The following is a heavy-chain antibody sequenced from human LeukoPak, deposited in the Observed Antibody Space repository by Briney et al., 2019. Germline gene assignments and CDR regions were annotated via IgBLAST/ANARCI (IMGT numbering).Heavy chain of an antibody. J-gene: IGHJ4*02. D-gene: IGHD3-3*01. CDR3: ARDRFYDFWGGYFFDY. CDR1: GYTFTSYG. V-gene: IGHV1-18*01. CDR2: ISAYNGNT. Sequence: ASVKVSCKASGYTFTSYGISWVRQAPGQGLEWMGWISAYNGNTNYAQKLQGRVTMTTDTSTSTAYMELRSLRSDDTAVYYCARDRFYDFWGGYFFDYWGQGTLVTVSS.